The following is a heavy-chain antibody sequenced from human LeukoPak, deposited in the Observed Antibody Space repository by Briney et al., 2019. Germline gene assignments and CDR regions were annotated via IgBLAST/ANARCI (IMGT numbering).Heavy chain of an antibody. CDR2: TRNKANSYTT. V-gene: IGHV3-72*01. CDR1: GFAFSSFS. D-gene: IGHD1-26*01. J-gene: IGHJ6*03. CDR3: ARVGSGSYEYYYYYMDV. Sequence: GGSLRLSCAASGFAFSSFSMNWVRQAPGKGLEWVGRTRNKANSYTTEYAASVKGRFTISRDDSKNSLYLQMNSLKTEDTAVYYCARVGSGSYEYYYYYMDVWGKGTTVTVSS.